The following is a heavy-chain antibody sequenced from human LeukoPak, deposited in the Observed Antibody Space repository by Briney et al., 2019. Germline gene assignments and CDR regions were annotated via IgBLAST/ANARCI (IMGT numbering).Heavy chain of an antibody. J-gene: IGHJ4*02. D-gene: IGHD4-11*01. CDR3: ARVGTTLGGFAFDY. Sequence: SQTLSLTCTVSGGSFSSGGFYWSWIRQHPGKGLEWIGYIHYLGSTHYNASLRSRITISTDTSKNQFSLKLRSVTAADTAVYYCARVGTTLGGFAFDYWGQGTLVTVSS. V-gene: IGHV4-31*03. CDR2: IHYLGST. CDR1: GGSFSSGGFY.